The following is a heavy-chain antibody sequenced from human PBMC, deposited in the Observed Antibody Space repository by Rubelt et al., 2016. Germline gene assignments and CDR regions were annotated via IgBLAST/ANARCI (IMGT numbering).Heavy chain of an antibody. D-gene: IGHD3-10*01. CDR3: ARGYYYGSGSYFPFHY. CDR2: VYYNGNT. J-gene: IGHJ4*02. V-gene: IGHV4-39*01. Sequence: QPPGKGLEWIGAVYYNGNTYYNPSLKTRVTVYADTSKNQFFLRLLSVTAADTAVYYCARGYYYGSGSYFPFHYWGQGTLVTVSS.